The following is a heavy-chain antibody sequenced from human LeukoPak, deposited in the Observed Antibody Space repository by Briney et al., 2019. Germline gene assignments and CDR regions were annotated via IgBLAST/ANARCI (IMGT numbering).Heavy chain of an antibody. CDR3: ASPYYYYGMDV. J-gene: IGHJ6*02. CDR1: GFTVSSNY. V-gene: IGHV3-49*04. Sequence: GGSLRLSCAASGFTVSSNYMSWVRQAPGKGLEWVGFIRSKAYGGTTEYAASVKGRFTISRDDSKSIAYLQMNSLKTEDTAVYYCASPYYYYGMDVWGQGTTVTVSS. CDR2: IRSKAYGGTT.